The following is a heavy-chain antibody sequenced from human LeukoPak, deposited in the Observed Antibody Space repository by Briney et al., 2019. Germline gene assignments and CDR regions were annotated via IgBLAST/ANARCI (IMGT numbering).Heavy chain of an antibody. V-gene: IGHV1-18*04. CDR1: GYTFTSYG. Sequence: ASVKVSCKASGYTFTSYGISWVRQAPGQGLEWTGWISAYNGNTNYAQKLQGRATMTTDTSTSTAYMELRSLRSDDTAVYYCARGYDILTGYYKGQGQYYFDYWGQGTLVTVSS. CDR3: ARGYDILTGYYKGQGQYYFDY. J-gene: IGHJ4*02. CDR2: ISAYNGNT. D-gene: IGHD3-9*01.